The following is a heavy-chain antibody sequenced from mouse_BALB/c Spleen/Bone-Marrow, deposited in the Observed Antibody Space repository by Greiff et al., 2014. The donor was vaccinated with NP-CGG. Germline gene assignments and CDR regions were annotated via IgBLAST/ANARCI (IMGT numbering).Heavy chain of an antibody. CDR3: ESQNYCGSSYYLDY. V-gene: IGHV1-14*01. Sequence: VQLQQSGPGLVKPGASVRISCKASGYTFTSYFMHWMKQKPGQGLEWIGNITPYNDGTKYNEKIKGKGTLTSDKSSTTAYMELSSLTSEDADVDYCESQNYCGSSYYLDYWGQGTLVTVSA. J-gene: IGHJ3*01. CDR1: GYTFTSYF. D-gene: IGHD1-1*01. CDR2: ITPYNDGT.